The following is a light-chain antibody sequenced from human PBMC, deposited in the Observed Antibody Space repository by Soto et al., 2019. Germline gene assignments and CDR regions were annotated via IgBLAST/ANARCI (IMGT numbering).Light chain of an antibody. CDR3: HQRHKWPLT. CDR1: QNFRSL. Sequence: IVVTQLPSSLPMSHGDRATLSCRAAQNFRSLLAWYQQKPRQTPSHLINDAANSATGIPPRFISSGSGTDFTLTIISREPEDSTVNYCHQRHKWPLTFGQGTRLEI. CDR2: DAA. V-gene: IGKV3-11*01. J-gene: IGKJ5*01.